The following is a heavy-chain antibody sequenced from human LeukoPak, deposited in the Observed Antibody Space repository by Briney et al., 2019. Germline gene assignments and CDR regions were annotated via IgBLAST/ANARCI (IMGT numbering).Heavy chain of an antibody. CDR1: GGSISSSSYY. D-gene: IGHD3-22*01. CDR2: IYYSGST. CDR3: ARAGKDGYDSSGFYY. V-gene: IGHV4-39*07. J-gene: IGHJ4*02. Sequence: SETLSLTCTVSGGSISSSSYYWGWIRQPPGKGLEWIGSIYYSGSTYYNPSLKSRVTISVDTSKNQFSLKLSSVTAADTAVYYCARAGKDGYDSSGFYYWGQGTLVTVSS.